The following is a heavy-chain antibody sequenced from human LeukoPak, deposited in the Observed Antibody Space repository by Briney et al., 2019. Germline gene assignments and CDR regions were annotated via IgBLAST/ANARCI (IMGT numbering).Heavy chain of an antibody. CDR3: ARVPYKNCSSTSCYGFSWFDP. CDR1: GYTFTSDR. J-gene: IGHJ5*02. Sequence: ASVKVSCRASGYTFTSDRIGWVRQAPGQGLEWMGWISAYNGNTNYAQKLQGRVTMTTDTSTSTAYMELRSLRSDDTAVYYCARVPYKNCSSTSCYGFSWFDPWGQGTLSPSPQ. D-gene: IGHD2-2*01. CDR2: ISAYNGNT. V-gene: IGHV1-18*01.